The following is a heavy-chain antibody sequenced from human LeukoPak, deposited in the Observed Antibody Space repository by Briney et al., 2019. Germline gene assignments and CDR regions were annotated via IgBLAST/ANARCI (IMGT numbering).Heavy chain of an antibody. J-gene: IGHJ3*02. CDR3: ARGHTVTTPQGAFDI. CDR2: IYPGDSDT. Sequence: GESLKISCKGSGYSFTSYWIGWVRQMPGKGLEWMGIIYPGDSDTRYSLSFQGQVTISADKSISTAYLQWSSLKASDTAMYYCARGHTVTTPQGAFDIWGQGTMVTVSS. CDR1: GYSFTSYW. D-gene: IGHD4-11*01. V-gene: IGHV5-51*01.